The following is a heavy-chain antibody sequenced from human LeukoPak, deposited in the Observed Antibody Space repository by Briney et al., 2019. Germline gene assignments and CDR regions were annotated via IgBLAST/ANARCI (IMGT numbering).Heavy chain of an antibody. CDR2: IYWDDDK. J-gene: IGHJ5*02. Sequence: SGPTLVKPTQTLTLTCTLSGFSLSTSGVAVGWIRQPPGKALEWLALIYWDDDKRYSPSLKSRLTITKDTSKNQVVLTMTNMDPVDTATYYCAHSPPAAREGLSFDPWGQGTLVTVSS. D-gene: IGHD3/OR15-3a*01. V-gene: IGHV2-5*02. CDR3: AHSPPAAREGLSFDP. CDR1: GFSLSTSGVA.